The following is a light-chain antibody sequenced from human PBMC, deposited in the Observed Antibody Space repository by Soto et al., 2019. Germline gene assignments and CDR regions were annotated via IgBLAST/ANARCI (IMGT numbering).Light chain of an antibody. CDR1: QNVRSY. CDR2: DAS. V-gene: IGKV3-11*01. Sequence: EIVLTQSPATLSLSPGERATLSCRASQNVRSYLAWYQQKPGQAPRLLIYDASNRATDIPARFSGSGSGTDFTLTISSLDPEDFAVYYCHQRSKWPLTFGGGTKVDIK. J-gene: IGKJ4*01. CDR3: HQRSKWPLT.